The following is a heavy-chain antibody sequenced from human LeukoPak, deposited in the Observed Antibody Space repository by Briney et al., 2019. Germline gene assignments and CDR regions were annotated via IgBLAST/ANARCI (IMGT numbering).Heavy chain of an antibody. V-gene: IGHV1-46*01. CDR1: GYTFTGYY. D-gene: IGHD4-11*01. CDR2: IKPSDGST. CDR3: ARLDYSKFDY. Sequence: ASVKVSCKASGYTFTGYYMHWVRQAPGQGLEWMGIIKPSDGSTIHAQKFQGRVTMTSDTSTTTVYMEVSSLRSDDTAVYYCARLDYSKFDYWGQGTLVTVSS. J-gene: IGHJ4*02.